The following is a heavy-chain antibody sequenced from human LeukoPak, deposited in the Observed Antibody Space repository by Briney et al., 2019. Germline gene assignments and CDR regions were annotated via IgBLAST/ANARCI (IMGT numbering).Heavy chain of an antibody. V-gene: IGHV4-59*01. J-gene: IGHJ4*02. CDR3: ARRYYYDSSGYYHDY. CDR1: GGSIRSYY. D-gene: IGHD3-22*01. Sequence: PSETLSLTCTVSGGSIRSYYWSWVRQPPGKGLEYIGHIYYTGSTDYNPSLKSRVTMSLDTSKNQFSLKLSSVTAADTAVYYCARRYYYDSSGYYHDYWGQGTLVTVSS. CDR2: IYYTGST.